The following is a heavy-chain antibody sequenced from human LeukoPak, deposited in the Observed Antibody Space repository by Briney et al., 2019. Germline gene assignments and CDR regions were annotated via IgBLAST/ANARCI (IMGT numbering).Heavy chain of an antibody. V-gene: IGHV4-59*08. Sequence: SETLSLTCTVSGGSISSYYWSWIRQPPGKRLEWIGYIYYGGSTKYNPSLKSRVTVSVDTSKYQFSLKLTSVTAADTAVYYCARAGSSSWYNDDAFDIWGQGTMVTVSS. J-gene: IGHJ3*02. D-gene: IGHD6-13*01. CDR1: GGSISSYY. CDR3: ARAGSSSWYNDDAFDI. CDR2: IYYGGST.